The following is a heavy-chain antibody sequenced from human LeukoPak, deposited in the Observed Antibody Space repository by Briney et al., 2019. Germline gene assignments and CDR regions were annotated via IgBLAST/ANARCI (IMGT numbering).Heavy chain of an antibody. V-gene: IGHV3-9*01. D-gene: IGHD4-23*01. J-gene: IGHJ4*02. Sequence: GRSLRLSCAASGFTFDDYAMHWVRQAPGKGLEWVSGISWNSGSIGYADSVKGRFTISRDNAKNSLYLQMNSLRAEDTALYYCAKDTPDYGGNSYFDYWGQGTLVTVSS. CDR2: ISWNSGSI. CDR1: GFTFDDYA. CDR3: AKDTPDYGGNSYFDY.